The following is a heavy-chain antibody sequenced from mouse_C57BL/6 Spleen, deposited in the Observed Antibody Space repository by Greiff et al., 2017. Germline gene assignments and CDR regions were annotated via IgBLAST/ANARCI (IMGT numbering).Heavy chain of an antibody. V-gene: IGHV1-81*01. Sequence: QVQLQQSGAELARPGASVKLSCKASGYTFTSYGISWVKQRTGQGLEWIGEIYPRSGNTYYNEKFKGKATLTADKSSSTAYMELRSLTSEDSAVYFCARLDSSGYPVDYWGQGTTLTVSS. D-gene: IGHD3-2*02. CDR3: ARLDSSGYPVDY. CDR1: GYTFTSYG. J-gene: IGHJ2*01. CDR2: IYPRSGNT.